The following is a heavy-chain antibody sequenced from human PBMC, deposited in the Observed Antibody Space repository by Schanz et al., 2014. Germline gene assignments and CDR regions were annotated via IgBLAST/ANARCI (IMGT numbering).Heavy chain of an antibody. V-gene: IGHV3-23*04. CDR1: GFTVSSNH. J-gene: IGHJ6*02. Sequence: EGQLAESGGGLVQPGGSLRLSCAVSGFTVSSNHMSWVRQAPGKGLEWVSALSGSGGSTYYADSVKGRFTISRDNSKNTLYLQMNSLRAEDTAVYYCAKARRKSNCSGGRCVHYSYYGMDVWGQGTTVTVSS. CDR3: AKARRKSNCSGGRCVHYSYYGMDV. D-gene: IGHD2-15*01. CDR2: LSGSGGST.